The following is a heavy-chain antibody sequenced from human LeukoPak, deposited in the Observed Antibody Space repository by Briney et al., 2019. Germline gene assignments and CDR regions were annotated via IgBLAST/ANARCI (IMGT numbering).Heavy chain of an antibody. J-gene: IGHJ5*02. D-gene: IGHD3-3*01. CDR3: AKDLGYYAFDP. Sequence: GGSLRLSCAASGFTFSSYSMNWVRQAPGKGLEWVSYISSSSSTIYYADSVKGRFTISRDNAKNSLYLQMNSLRAEDTALYYCAKDLGYYAFDPWGQGTLVTVSS. V-gene: IGHV3-48*01. CDR1: GFTFSSYS. CDR2: ISSSSSTI.